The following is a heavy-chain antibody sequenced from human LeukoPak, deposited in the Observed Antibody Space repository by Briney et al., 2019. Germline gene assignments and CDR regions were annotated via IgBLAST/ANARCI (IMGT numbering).Heavy chain of an antibody. V-gene: IGHV4-4*07. J-gene: IGHJ4*02. CDR3: ARGGVFMAAGTFDY. D-gene: IGHD6-13*01. CDR1: GGSISSYY. CDR2: IYTSGST. Sequence: SETLSLTCTVSGGSISSYYWSWIRQPAGKGLEWIGRIYTSGSTNYNPSLKSRVTMSVDTSKNQFSLKLSSVTAADTAVYYCARGGVFMAAGTFDYWGQGILVTVSS.